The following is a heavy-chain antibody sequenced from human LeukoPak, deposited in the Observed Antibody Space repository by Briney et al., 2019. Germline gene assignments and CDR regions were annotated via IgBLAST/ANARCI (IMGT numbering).Heavy chain of an antibody. CDR3: AVGPGLLMVYTT. Sequence: ASVKVSCKVSGYTLSELSMHWVRQAPGKGPEWLGGFDREDGETIYAQMFQGRLTMTEDTSTDTAYMELSSLKSEDTAVYYCAVGPGLLMVYTTWGQGTLVTVSS. D-gene: IGHD2-8*01. J-gene: IGHJ5*02. CDR2: FDREDGET. CDR1: GYTLSELS. V-gene: IGHV1-24*01.